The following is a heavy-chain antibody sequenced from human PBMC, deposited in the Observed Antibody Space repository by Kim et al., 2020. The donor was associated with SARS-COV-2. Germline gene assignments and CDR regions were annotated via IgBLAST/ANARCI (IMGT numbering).Heavy chain of an antibody. J-gene: IGHJ4*02. CDR2: T. Sequence: TKHSQKSQGRVTITRDTSASTAYMELSSLRSEDTAVYYCAREDSSGWYDYWGQGTLVTVSS. D-gene: IGHD6-19*01. V-gene: IGHV1-3*01. CDR3: AREDSSGWYDY.